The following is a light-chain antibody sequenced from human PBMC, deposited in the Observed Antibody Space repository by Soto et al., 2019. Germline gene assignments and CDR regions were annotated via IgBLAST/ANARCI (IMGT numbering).Light chain of an antibody. CDR2: DAS. CDR3: QQYHILPCS. J-gene: IGKJ3*01. CDR1: QDINNF. V-gene: IGKV1-33*01. Sequence: DIQMTQSPPSLSASVGDRVTITCQASQDINNFLNWYQQKPGRAPNLLIYDASNLEAGVPSRFSGTGSGTQCTLTISSLQPEDIATYYCQQYHILPCSFGPGTKVDIK.